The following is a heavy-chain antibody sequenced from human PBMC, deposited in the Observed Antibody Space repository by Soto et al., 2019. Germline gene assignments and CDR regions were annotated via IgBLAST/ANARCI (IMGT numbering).Heavy chain of an antibody. CDR3: ARDCSGGSCYSPFDP. CDR2: IYTSGST. D-gene: IGHD2-15*01. J-gene: IGHJ5*02. V-gene: IGHV4-4*07. Sequence: LSLTCTVSGGSISSYYWSWIRQPAGKGLEWIGRIYTSGSTNYNPSLKSRVTMSVDTSKNQFSLKLSSVTAADTAVYYCARDCSGGSCYSPFDPWGQGTLVTVSS. CDR1: GGSISSYY.